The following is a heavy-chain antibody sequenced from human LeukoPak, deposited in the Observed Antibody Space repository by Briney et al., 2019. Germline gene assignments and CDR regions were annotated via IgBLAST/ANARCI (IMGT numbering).Heavy chain of an antibody. Sequence: PGRSLRLSCAASGFTFSSYAMHWVRQAPGKGLEWVAVISYDGSNKYYADSVKGRFTISRDNSKNTLYLQMNSLRAEDTAVYYCARGNPGGEFYWGQGTLVTVSS. V-gene: IGHV3-30*14. CDR1: GFTFSSYA. CDR2: ISYDGSNK. J-gene: IGHJ4*02. D-gene: IGHD1-14*01. CDR3: ARGNPGGEFY.